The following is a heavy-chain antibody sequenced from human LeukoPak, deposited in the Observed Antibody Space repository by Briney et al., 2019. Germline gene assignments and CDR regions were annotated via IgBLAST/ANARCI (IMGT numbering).Heavy chain of an antibody. CDR2: FSYSGTT. D-gene: IGHD1-26*01. V-gene: IGHV4-59*01. Sequence: SETLSLTCTISGGSINTYYWSWIRQPPGKGLEWIGYFSYSGTTNYNPSLKSRVTISLDTSKNQFSLKVTSVTAADTAVYYCASERTSGFDVWGQGTMVTVSS. J-gene: IGHJ3*01. CDR3: ASERTSGFDV. CDR1: GGSINTYY.